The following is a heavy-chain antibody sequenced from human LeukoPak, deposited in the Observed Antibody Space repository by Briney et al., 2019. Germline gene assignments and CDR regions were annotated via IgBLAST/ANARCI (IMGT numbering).Heavy chain of an antibody. V-gene: IGHV3-15*01. Sequence: GGSLRLSCAASGFTFIHTWMTWVRQAPGKGLEWVGRIKRNFDGGTTDYGAPVEGRFTISRDDSENIVYLQMNSLKTEDTAVYYCTAGKGSHNDVLTGLEVFDFWGQGTMVTAYS. D-gene: IGHD3-9*01. CDR2: IKRNFDGGTT. CDR1: GFTFIHTW. CDR3: TAGKGSHNDVLTGLEVFDF. J-gene: IGHJ4*02.